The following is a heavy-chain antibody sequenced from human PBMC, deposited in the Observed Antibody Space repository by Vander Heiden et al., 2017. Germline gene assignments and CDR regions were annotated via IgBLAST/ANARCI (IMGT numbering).Heavy chain of an antibody. J-gene: IGHJ5*02. CDR2: ISSDSSDT. V-gene: IGHV3-11*06. Sequence: QVQLMQSGGGLVKPGGSLRLPCAASGFIFSDYYMSWIRQAPGKGLEWVSYISSDSSDTNYAGSVKGRFTISRDNAENSLYLQMNSLSAEDTAVYYCARGNGISVAWGQGTLVTVSS. D-gene: IGHD6-19*01. CDR1: GFIFSDYY. CDR3: ARGNGISVA.